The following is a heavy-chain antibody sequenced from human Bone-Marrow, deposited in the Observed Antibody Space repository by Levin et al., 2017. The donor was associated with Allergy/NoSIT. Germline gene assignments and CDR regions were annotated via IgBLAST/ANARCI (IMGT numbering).Heavy chain of an antibody. CDR3: AKPDSSGYAFDI. CDR2: ISYDGSNK. V-gene: IGHV3-30*18. D-gene: IGHD6-19*01. Sequence: GESLKISCAASGFTFSSYGMHWVRQAPGKGLEWVAVISYDGSNKYYADSVKGRFTISRDNSKNTLYLQMNSLRAEDTAVYYCAKPDSSGYAFDIWGQGTMVTVSS. CDR1: GFTFSSYG. J-gene: IGHJ3*02.